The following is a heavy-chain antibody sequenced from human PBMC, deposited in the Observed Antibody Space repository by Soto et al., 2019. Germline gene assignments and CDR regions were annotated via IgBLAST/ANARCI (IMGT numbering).Heavy chain of an antibody. V-gene: IGHV4-59*01. J-gene: IGHJ4*02. D-gene: IGHD2-2*01. CDR1: GGSISSYY. CDR2: IYYSGST. Sequence: SETLSLTCTVSGGSISSYYWSWIRQPPGKGLEWIGYIYYSGSTNHNPSLKSRVTISVDTSKNQFSLKLSSVTAADTAVYYCARAIGYCSSTSCLVDYWGQGTLVTVSS. CDR3: ARAIGYCSSTSCLVDY.